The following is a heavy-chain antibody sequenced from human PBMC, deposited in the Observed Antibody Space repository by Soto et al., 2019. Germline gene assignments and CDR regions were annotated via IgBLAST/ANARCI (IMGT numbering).Heavy chain of an antibody. Sequence: AGGSLRLSCAASGFTFYNTWMSNIRNNPGKGPRWVGRIKSKTDGGTTDYAAPVKGRFTISRDDSKNTLYLQMISLKTEGTAVYYCTTGSSGYDFGPKPLDYWGQGTLVTVSS. CDR1: GFTFYNTW. D-gene: IGHD5-12*01. CDR2: IKSKTDGGTT. V-gene: IGHV3-15*01. CDR3: TTGSSGYDFGPKPLDY. J-gene: IGHJ4*02.